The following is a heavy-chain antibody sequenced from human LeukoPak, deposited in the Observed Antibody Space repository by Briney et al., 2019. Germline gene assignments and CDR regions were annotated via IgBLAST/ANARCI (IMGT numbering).Heavy chain of an antibody. V-gene: IGHV4-61*02. D-gene: IGHD2-15*01. CDR3: ASIYCSGASCYWGHMDV. CDR2: IYTSGSI. J-gene: IGHJ6*03. Sequence: TVSLTCTVCGGPMRSGREFGRGGRQPGGKGVEGSGRIYTSGSINYHHSLKSRFTISADTSKNQFSLTLSSVTAADTAVYYCASIYCSGASCYWGHMDVWGKGTTVTVSS. CDR1: GGPMRSGREF.